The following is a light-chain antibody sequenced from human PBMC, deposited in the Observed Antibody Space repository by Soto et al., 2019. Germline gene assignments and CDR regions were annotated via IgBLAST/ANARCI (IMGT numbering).Light chain of an antibody. CDR2: GAS. Sequence: EIVLTQSPGTLSLSPGERATLSCRASQSVSSSYLAWYQQKPGQAPRLLIHGASSRATGIPDRFSGSGSGTDFTLTISRLELEDFAVYYCQQYGSSRWTFGQGTKVDIK. CDR1: QSVSSSY. J-gene: IGKJ1*01. V-gene: IGKV3-20*01. CDR3: QQYGSSRWT.